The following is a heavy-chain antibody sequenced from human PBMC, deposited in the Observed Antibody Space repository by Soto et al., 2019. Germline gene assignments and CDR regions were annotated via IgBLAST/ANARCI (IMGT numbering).Heavy chain of an antibody. J-gene: IGHJ4*02. CDR3: AHKGGGDRILDY. Sequence: QITLKESGPTLVKPTQTLTLTCNFSGFSLSTRGVGVGWIRQPPGKALEWLTLIYWDDAKEYSPSLRSRITITKDTPKNPVVLTKAAMAPVDTATYYCAHKGGGDRILDYWGQGTLVTVSS. D-gene: IGHD3-16*01. V-gene: IGHV2-5*02. CDR2: IYWDDAK. CDR1: GFSLSTRGVG.